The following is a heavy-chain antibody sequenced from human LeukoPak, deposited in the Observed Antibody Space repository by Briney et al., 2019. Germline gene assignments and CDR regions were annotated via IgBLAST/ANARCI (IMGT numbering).Heavy chain of an antibody. D-gene: IGHD3-3*01. J-gene: IGHJ4*02. CDR1: GFNFSVYG. CDR3: VKDQGECPGSRCYLRFLEY. V-gene: IGHV3-30*02. CDR2: VRYDQSAT. Sequence: GGSLRLSCAAAGFNFSVYGMHWVRQAPGKGLEWVTFVRYDQSATVYADSVQGRFAISRDNSKNTVYLQMNSLRVEDTALYFCVKDQGECPGSRCYLRFLEYWGQGTLVIVSS.